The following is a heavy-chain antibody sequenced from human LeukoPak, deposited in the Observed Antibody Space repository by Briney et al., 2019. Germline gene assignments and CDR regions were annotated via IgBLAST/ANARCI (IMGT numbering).Heavy chain of an antibody. D-gene: IGHD4-17*01. CDR3: AKDNYGDYAFDY. Sequence: GGSLRLSCAASGFTFDDYAMHWVRQAPGKGLEWVSGISWNSGSIGYADSVKGRFTISKENAKNSLYLQMNSLRAEDTALYYCAKDNYGDYAFDYRGQGTLVTVSS. CDR2: ISWNSGSI. CDR1: GFTFDDYA. V-gene: IGHV3-9*01. J-gene: IGHJ4*02.